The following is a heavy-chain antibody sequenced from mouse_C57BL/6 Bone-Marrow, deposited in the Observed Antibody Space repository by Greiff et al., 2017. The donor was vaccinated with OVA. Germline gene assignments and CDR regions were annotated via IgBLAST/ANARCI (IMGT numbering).Heavy chain of an antibody. CDR1: GFSLTSYG. V-gene: IGHV2-5*01. J-gene: IGHJ3*01. D-gene: IGHD2-2*01. Sequence: VQLQESGPGLVQPSQSLSITCTVSGFSLTSYGVHWVRQSPGKGLEWLGVIWRGGSTDYNAAFMSRLSITKDNSKSQVFFKMNSLQADDTAIYYCASPSTMVTTEFAYWGQGTLVTVSA. CDR3: ASPSTMVTTEFAY. CDR2: IWRGGST.